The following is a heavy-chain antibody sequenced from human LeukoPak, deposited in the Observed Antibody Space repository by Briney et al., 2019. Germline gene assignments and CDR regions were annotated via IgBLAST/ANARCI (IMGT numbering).Heavy chain of an antibody. CDR1: GGSISSSSHY. CDR2: IFYSGST. D-gene: IGHD3-16*02. J-gene: IGHJ4*02. V-gene: IGHV4-39*01. CDR3: ARFDRGGDYFDY. Sequence: PSETLSLTCTVSGGSISSSSHYWGWIRQPPGKGLEWTASIFYSGSTYYNPSLKSRATISVDTSKNQFSLKLTSVTAADTAVYYCARFDRGGDYFDYWGQGTLVTVSS.